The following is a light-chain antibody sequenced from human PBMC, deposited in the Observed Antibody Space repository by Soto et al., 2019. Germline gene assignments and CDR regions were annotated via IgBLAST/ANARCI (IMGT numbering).Light chain of an antibody. CDR3: CSYAGSYTLWV. CDR1: SSDVGGYNY. CDR2: DVS. J-gene: IGLJ3*02. V-gene: IGLV2-11*01. Sequence: QSALTQPRSVSGSPGQSVTISCTGTSSDVGGYNYVSWYQQHPGKAPKLMIYDVSKRPSGVPDRFSGSKSGNTASLTISGLQAKDEADYYCCSYAGSYTLWVFGGGTKLTVL.